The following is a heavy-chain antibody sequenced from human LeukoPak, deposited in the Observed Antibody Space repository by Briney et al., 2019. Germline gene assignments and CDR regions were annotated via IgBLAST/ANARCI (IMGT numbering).Heavy chain of an antibody. CDR2: ISHSGST. D-gene: IGHD4-17*01. CDR1: GYSISNDYY. CDR3: AGISTGSCFRH. Sequence: SSETLSLTCSVSGYSISNDYYWGWIRQSPEKALEWLGSISHSGSTYYNPSLRSRVTISRDMPKNQFSLELNSVTAADTAVYYCAGISTGSCFRHWGQGTLVTVSS. J-gene: IGHJ1*01. V-gene: IGHV4-38-2*02.